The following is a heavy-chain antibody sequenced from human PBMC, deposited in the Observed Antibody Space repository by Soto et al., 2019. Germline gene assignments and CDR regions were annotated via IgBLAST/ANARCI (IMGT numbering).Heavy chain of an antibody. CDR3: ARDKDRQQLGGNYYYILDV. CDR2: IMPILRKP. V-gene: IGHV1-69*12. Sequence: QVQLEQSGAEVKKPGSSVKVSCKASGGTFSTSAISWVRQAPGQGLEWMGGIMPILRKPDYAQKFQGRVTITADESTSTAYMELSGLRSDDTAVYYCARDKDRQQLGGNYYYILDVWGQGTTVT. CDR1: GGTFSTSA. D-gene: IGHD1-1*01. J-gene: IGHJ6*02.